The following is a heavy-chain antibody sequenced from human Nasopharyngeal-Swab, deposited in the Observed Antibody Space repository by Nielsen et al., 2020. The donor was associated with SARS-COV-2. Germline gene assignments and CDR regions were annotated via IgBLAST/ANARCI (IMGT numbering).Heavy chain of an antibody. V-gene: IGHV3-30-3*01. Sequence: GESLKIFCAASGFTFSSYAMHWVRQAPGKGLEWVAVISYDGSNKYYADSVKGRFTISRDNSKNTLYLQMNSLRAEDTAVYYCARADWNDPTTFDYWGQGTLVTVSS. D-gene: IGHD1-1*01. CDR3: ARADWNDPTTFDY. J-gene: IGHJ4*02. CDR2: ISYDGSNK. CDR1: GFTFSSYA.